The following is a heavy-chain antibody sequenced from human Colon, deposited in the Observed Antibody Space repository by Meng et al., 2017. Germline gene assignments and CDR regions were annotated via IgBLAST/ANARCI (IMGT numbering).Heavy chain of an antibody. D-gene: IGHD2-2*01. Sequence: QVGLEEAGPGLGKASGTLSLTCAVSGGSISSSNWWSWVRQPPGKGLEWIGEIYHSGSTNYNPSLKSRVTISVDKSKNQFSLKLSSVTAADTAVYYCASGRKYCSSTSCYGQFDYWGQGTLVTVSS. CDR1: GGSISSSNW. V-gene: IGHV4-4*02. CDR3: ASGRKYCSSTSCYGQFDY. J-gene: IGHJ4*02. CDR2: IYHSGST.